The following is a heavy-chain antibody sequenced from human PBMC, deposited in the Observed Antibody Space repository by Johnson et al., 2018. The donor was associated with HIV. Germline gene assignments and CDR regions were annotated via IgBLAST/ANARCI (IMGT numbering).Heavy chain of an antibody. Sequence: QVQLVESGGGVVQPGRSLRLSCAASGFTFSSYAIHWVRQAPGKGLEWVAVISYDGSNKYYADSVKGRFTISRDNSKNTVYLQMNSLRAEDTGVYYCAGRIQLWVYDALDIWGQGTMVTVSS. J-gene: IGHJ3*02. CDR3: AGRIQLWVYDALDI. V-gene: IGHV3-30*14. D-gene: IGHD5-18*01. CDR2: ISYDGSNK. CDR1: GFTFSSYA.